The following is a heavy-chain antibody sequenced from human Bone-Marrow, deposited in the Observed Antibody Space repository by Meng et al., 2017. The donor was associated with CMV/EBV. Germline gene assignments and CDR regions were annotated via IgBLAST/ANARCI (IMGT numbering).Heavy chain of an antibody. J-gene: IGHJ5*02. Sequence: ASVKVSCKASGYTFTGYYMHWVRQAPGQGLEWMGWINPNSGTTNYAQKFQGRVTMTRDTSISTAYMELSRLRSDDTAVYYCARGLRYSSPYNWFDPWGQGTLVTVSS. D-gene: IGHD6-6*01. CDR2: INPNSGTT. CDR3: ARGLRYSSPYNWFDP. CDR1: GYTFTGYY. V-gene: IGHV1-2*02.